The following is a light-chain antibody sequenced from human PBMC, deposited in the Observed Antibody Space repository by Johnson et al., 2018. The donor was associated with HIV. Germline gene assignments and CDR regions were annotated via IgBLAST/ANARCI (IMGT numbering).Light chain of an antibody. V-gene: IGLV1-51*01. Sequence: QSVLTQPPSVSAAPGQKVTISCSGSTSNIGNNYVSWYQQFPGTAPKLLIYDNNKRPSGIPDRFSGSKSGTSATLGITGLQTGDEADYYCGTWDSSLSAGVFGTVTKATVL. CDR2: DNN. CDR3: GTWDSSLSAGV. CDR1: TSNIGNNY. J-gene: IGLJ1*01.